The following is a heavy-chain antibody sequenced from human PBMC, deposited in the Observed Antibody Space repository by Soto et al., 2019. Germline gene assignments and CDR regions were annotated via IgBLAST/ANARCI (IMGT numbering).Heavy chain of an antibody. V-gene: IGHV3-23*01. D-gene: IGHD3-10*01. CDR2: ISGPGSDT. CDR3: AREDGGGPFDY. CDR1: GFIFSAYF. J-gene: IGHJ4*02. Sequence: LESGGGPVQPGGSLRLSCEASGFIFSAYFMTWVRQAPGKGLEWVSGISGPGSDTDYADSVKGRFTISRDNSKNTLFLQMSSLRVEDTAVYYCAREDGGGPFDYWSQGTLVTVSS.